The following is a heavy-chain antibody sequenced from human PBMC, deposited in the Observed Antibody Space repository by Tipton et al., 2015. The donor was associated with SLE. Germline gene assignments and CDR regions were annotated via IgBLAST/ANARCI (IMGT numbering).Heavy chain of an antibody. CDR1: GFTFSNYW. CDR2: INSDGSTT. V-gene: IGHV3-74*01. Sequence: SLRLSCAASGFTFSNYWGLWVRQGPGKGLVWVSRINSDGSTTNYADSVKGRFTISRDNAKNTVYLQMNSLRVEDTAVYYCARGGAGGNWFDPWGQGTLVTVSS. CDR3: ARGGAGGNWFDP. D-gene: IGHD6-13*01. J-gene: IGHJ5*02.